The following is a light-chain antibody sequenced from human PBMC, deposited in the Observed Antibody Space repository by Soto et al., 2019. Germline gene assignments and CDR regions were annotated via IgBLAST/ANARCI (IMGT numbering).Light chain of an antibody. V-gene: IGKV3-20*01. CDR1: QSVSSSY. CDR3: QQYGSSIT. CDR2: GAS. Sequence: EIGLTQSPGTLSLSPGERATLSCRASQSVSSSYLAWYQQKPGQAPRLLIYGASSSATGIPDRFSGSGSGPDFTLTISRLEREDFAVYYCQQYGSSITFGQGTRLEIK. J-gene: IGKJ5*01.